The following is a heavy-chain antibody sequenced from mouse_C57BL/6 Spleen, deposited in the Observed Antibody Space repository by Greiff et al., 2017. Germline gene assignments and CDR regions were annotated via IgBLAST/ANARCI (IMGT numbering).Heavy chain of an antibody. CDR1: GYSITSGYC. V-gene: IGHV3-6*01. D-gene: IGHD2-4*01. J-gene: IGHJ2*01. CDR3: ARRGSYDYDERGFDY. Sequence: ESGPGLVKPSQSLSLTCSVTGYSITSGYCWNWIRQFPGNKLEWMGYISYDGSNNYNPSLKNRISITRDTSKNQFFLKLNSVTTEDTATYYCARRGSYDYDERGFDYWGQGTTLTVSS. CDR2: ISYDGSN.